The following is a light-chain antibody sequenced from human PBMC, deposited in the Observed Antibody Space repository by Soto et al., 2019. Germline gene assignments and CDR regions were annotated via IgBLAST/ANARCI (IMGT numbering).Light chain of an antibody. Sequence: QSLLTQPPSASATPGQRVTISCSGSSSNIGSNTVNWYQQLPGTAPKLVIYSNNQRPSGVPDRFSGSKSGTSASLAISGLQSEDEADYYCVAWDDSLNGYVVFGGGTKVTVL. CDR1: SSNIGSNT. V-gene: IGLV1-44*01. CDR2: SNN. CDR3: VAWDDSLNGYVV. J-gene: IGLJ2*01.